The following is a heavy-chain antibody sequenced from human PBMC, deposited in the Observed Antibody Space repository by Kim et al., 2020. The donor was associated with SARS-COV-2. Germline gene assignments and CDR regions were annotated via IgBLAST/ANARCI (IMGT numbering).Heavy chain of an antibody. J-gene: IGHJ6*02. Sequence: SETLSLTCAVYGGSFSGYYWSWIRQPPGKGLEWIGEINHSGSTNYNPSLKSRVTISVDTSKNQFSLKLSSVTAADTAVYYCARGRCSSTSCYVYSYYYYGMDVWGQGTTVTVSS. D-gene: IGHD2-2*01. CDR2: INHSGST. V-gene: IGHV4-34*01. CDR1: GGSFSGYY. CDR3: ARGRCSSTSCYVYSYYYYGMDV.